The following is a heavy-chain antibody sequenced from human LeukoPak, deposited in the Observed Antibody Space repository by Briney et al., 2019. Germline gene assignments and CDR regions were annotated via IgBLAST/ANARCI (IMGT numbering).Heavy chain of an antibody. D-gene: IGHD3-10*01. CDR2: IYHSGST. J-gene: IGHJ4*02. Sequence: SETLSLTCAVSGGSISSGGYSWSWIRQPPGKGLEWIGYIYHSGSTYYNPSLKSRVAISVDRSKSQFSLKLSSVTAADTAVYYCARGPDMVRGVIIPYYFDYWGQGTLVTVSS. CDR3: ARGPDMVRGVIIPYYFDY. CDR1: GGSISSGGYS. V-gene: IGHV4-30-2*01.